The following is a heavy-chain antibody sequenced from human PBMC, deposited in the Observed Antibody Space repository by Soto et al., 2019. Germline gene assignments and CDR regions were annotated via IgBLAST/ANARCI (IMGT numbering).Heavy chain of an antibody. CDR2: IIPILGRA. D-gene: IGHD6-19*01. CDR1: GCTFSSYT. CDR3: ARDKAVAGNY. Sequence: QVQLVQSGAEVKKPGSSVKVSCKASGCTFSSYTISWVRQAPGQGLEWMGRIIPILGRANYAQKFQGRDAITADKSTSTDYRELSSLRSEDTAVYYWARDKAVAGNYWGQGTLVTVSS. J-gene: IGHJ4*02. V-gene: IGHV1-69*08.